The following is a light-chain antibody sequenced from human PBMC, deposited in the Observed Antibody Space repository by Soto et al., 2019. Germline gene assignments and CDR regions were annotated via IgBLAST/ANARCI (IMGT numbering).Light chain of an antibody. J-gene: IGKJ3*01. Sequence: DIVMTQTPLSLPVTPGEPASISCRSSQSLLDSDDGNTYLDWYLQKPEQSPQLLIDTLSYRAFEVPDRCSGSGSGTDFTLKSSRVEAEDVGVYYGMYRIEFPGFTVGPATKVDIK. CDR2: TLS. CDR3: MYRIEFPGFT. CDR1: QSLLDSDDGNTY. V-gene: IGKV2-40*01.